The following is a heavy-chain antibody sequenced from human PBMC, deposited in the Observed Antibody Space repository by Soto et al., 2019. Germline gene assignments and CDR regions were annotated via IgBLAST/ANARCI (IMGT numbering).Heavy chain of an antibody. CDR1: GFTFTRYS. CDR3: ARESEDLTSNFDY. V-gene: IGHV3-21*06. CDR2: ISSTTNYI. Sequence: PGGSLRLSCAASGFTFTRYSMNWVRQAPGKGLEWVSSISSTTNYIYYGDSMKGRFTISRDNAKNPLYLEMNSLRAEDTAVYYCARESEDLTSNFDYWGQGXLVTVYS. J-gene: IGHJ4*02.